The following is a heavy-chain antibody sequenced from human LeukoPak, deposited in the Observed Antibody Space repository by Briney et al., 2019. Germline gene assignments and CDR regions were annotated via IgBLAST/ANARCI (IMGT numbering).Heavy chain of an antibody. J-gene: IGHJ4*02. CDR2: ISAYNGNT. V-gene: IGHV1-18*01. D-gene: IGHD3-22*01. Sequence: ASVKVSCKASGYTFTSYGISWVRQAPGQGLEWMGWISAYNGNTNYAQKLQGRVTMTTDTSTSTAYMELRSLRSDDTAVYYCARERIAYYDSSGPPFFDYWGQGTLVTVSS. CDR1: GYTFTSYG. CDR3: ARERIAYYDSSGPPFFDY.